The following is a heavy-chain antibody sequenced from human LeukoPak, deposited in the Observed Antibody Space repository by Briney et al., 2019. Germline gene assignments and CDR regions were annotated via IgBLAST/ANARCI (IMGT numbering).Heavy chain of an antibody. J-gene: IGHJ4*02. V-gene: IGHV3-33*06. D-gene: IGHD6-13*01. CDR2: IWYDGSNK. CDR3: AKADSTRGIAG. Sequence: PGRSLRLSCAASGFTFSSYGMHWVRQAPGKGLEWVAVIWYDGSNKYYADSVKGRFTISRDNSKNTLYLQMNSLRAEDTAVYYCAKADSTRGIAGWGQGTLVTVS. CDR1: GFTFSSYG.